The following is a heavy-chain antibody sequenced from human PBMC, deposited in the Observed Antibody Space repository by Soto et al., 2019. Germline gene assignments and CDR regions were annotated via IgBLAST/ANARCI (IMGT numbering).Heavy chain of an antibody. CDR3: ARGKGWFDP. Sequence: QVQLQESGPGLVKPSLTLSLTCTVSGGSISRGGFFCSWIRQHPVKGLEWIGYVYYRGSTDYNPSLKSRVTISLDTSKNQFSLKLTSVTAADTAVYYCARGKGWFDPWGQGTLVTVSS. J-gene: IGHJ5*02. CDR2: VYYRGST. V-gene: IGHV4-31*03. CDR1: GGSISRGGFF.